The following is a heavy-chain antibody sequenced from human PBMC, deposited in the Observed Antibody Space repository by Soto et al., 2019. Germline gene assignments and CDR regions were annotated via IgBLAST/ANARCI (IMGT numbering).Heavy chain of an antibody. CDR3: ARVYCSGGSCYPRYYYYMDV. V-gene: IGHV4-4*02. J-gene: IGHJ6*03. CDR2: IYHSGST. D-gene: IGHD2-15*01. Sequence: QVQLQESGPGLVKPSGTLSLTCAVSSGSISSSNWWSWVRQPPGKGLEWIGEIYHSGSTNYNPSLKSRVTISVDKSKNQFSLKLRSVTAADTAVYYCARVYCSGGSCYPRYYYYMDVWGKGTTVTVSS. CDR1: SGSISSSNW.